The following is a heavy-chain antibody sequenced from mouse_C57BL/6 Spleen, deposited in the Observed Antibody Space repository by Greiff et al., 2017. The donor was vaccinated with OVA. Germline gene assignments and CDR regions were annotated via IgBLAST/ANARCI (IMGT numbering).Heavy chain of an antibody. CDR1: GYTFTSYW. CDR2: IHPNSGST. CDR3: ARLAGTDFDD. Sequence: QVQLQQPGAELVKPGASVKLSCKASGYTFTSYWMHWVKQRPGQGLEWIGMIHPNSGSTNYNEKFKSKATLTVDKSSSTGYMQLSSLTSEDSAVYYCARLAGTDFDDWGQGTTLTVAS. V-gene: IGHV1-64*01. D-gene: IGHD4-1*01. J-gene: IGHJ2*01.